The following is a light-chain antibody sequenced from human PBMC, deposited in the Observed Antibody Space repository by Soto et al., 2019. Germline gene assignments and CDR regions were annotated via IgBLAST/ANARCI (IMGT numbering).Light chain of an antibody. Sequence: QSALTQPPSASGSPGQSVTISCTGTSSDIGAYNSVSWYQHHPGKAPKLVIYEVSKGPSGVPDRFSGSKSGNTASLTVSGLQAEDEADYYCSSYAGSNNYVFGTGTKLTVL. J-gene: IGLJ1*01. CDR2: EVS. CDR1: SSDIGAYNS. CDR3: SSYAGSNNYV. V-gene: IGLV2-8*01.